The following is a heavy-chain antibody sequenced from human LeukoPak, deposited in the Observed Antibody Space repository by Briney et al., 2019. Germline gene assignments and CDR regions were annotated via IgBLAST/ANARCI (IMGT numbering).Heavy chain of an antibody. J-gene: IGHJ4*02. CDR3: AIDQPVAGVSNFDS. Sequence: ASVKVSCKPSGYTFTSYGVHWVRQAPGQGLEWMGWINPNTGNPTYAQAFTGRFVFSLDTSVSTAYLQISSLNTEDTAVYYCAIDQPVAGVSNFDSWGQGTLVTVSS. CDR1: GYTFTSYG. CDR2: INPNTGNP. D-gene: IGHD6-19*01. V-gene: IGHV7-4-1*02.